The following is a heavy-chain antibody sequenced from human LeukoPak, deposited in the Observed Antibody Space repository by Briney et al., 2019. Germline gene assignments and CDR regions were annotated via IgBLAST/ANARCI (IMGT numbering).Heavy chain of an antibody. CDR2: IYTSGST. CDR3: ARGTIIAELNY. D-gene: IGHD1-7*01. CDR1: GGSISSYY. V-gene: IGHV4-4*07. Sequence: SETLSLTFPVSGGSISSYYWSLIRQPAGRGLEWIGRIYTSGSTNYNPSLKSRVTMSVDTSKNQFSLKLSSVTAADTAVYYCARGTIIAELNYWGQGTLVTVSS. J-gene: IGHJ4*02.